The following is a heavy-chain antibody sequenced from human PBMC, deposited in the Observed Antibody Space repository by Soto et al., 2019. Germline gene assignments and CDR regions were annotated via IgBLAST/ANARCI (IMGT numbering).Heavy chain of an antibody. CDR1: GYTFINYH. V-gene: IGHV1-18*01. J-gene: IGHJ4*02. CDR2: INTYNGMT. CDR3: ATSPRPELATD. Sequence: QVQLVQSGGEVKKPGASVTVSCKASGYTFINYHITWVRQTPGQGLECMAWINTYNGMTDYAQRCQGRVTMARDTSTSTAYMERRNLGSDDTALYFCATSPRPELATDWGQGTLVTVSS. D-gene: IGHD5-12*01.